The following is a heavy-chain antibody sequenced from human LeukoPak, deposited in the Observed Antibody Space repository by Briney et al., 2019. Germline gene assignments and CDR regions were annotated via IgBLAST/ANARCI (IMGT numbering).Heavy chain of an antibody. J-gene: IGHJ4*02. V-gene: IGHV3-74*01. CDR3: ARSNQADDY. CDR2: INPGGSST. Sequence: GGSLRLSCAASGFTISNDWLHWVRQVPGKGVVWVSRINPGGSSTTYADSVKGRFTISRDNAKNTLYLQMNSLRAEDTAVYYCARSNQADDYWGQGTLVTVSS. D-gene: IGHD4-11*01. CDR1: GFTISNDW.